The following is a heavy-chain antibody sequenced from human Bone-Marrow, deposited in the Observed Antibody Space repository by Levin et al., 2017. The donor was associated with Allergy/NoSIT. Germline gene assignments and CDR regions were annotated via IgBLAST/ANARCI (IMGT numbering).Heavy chain of an antibody. CDR2: TSSDESTK. D-gene: IGHD1-26*01. V-gene: IGHV3-30*18. CDR1: GFTFSTYG. Sequence: GGSLRLSCAASGFTFSTYGMHWVRQAPGKGLEWVAVTSSDESTKHYADSVKGRFTISRDNSKNTLYLQMNSLTPDDTAVYYCAKKQSGTYYEFPDYGGQGTLVTVSS. J-gene: IGHJ4*02. CDR3: AKKQSGTYYEFPDY.